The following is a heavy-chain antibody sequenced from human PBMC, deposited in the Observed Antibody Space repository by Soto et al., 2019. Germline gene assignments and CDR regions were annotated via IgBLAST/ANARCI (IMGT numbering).Heavy chain of an antibody. J-gene: IGHJ4*02. D-gene: IGHD3-22*01. CDR2: ISYDGSNK. Sequence: GGSLRLSCAASGFTFSSYGVHWVRQAPGKGLEWVAVISYDGSNKYYADSVKGRFTISRDNSKNTLYLQMNSLRAEDTAVYYCAKSRDSSGYYADYWGQGTLVTVSS. CDR1: GFTFSSYG. V-gene: IGHV3-30*18. CDR3: AKSRDSSGYYADY.